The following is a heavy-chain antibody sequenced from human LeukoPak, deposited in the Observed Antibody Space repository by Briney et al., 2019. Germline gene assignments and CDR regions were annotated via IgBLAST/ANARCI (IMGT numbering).Heavy chain of an antibody. CDR2: INPNGGGT. Sequence: ASVKVSCKASGYTFTGYYMHWVRQAPGQGLEWMGWINPNGGGTNYAQKFRGRVTMTRDTSIRTAYMELSRLRSDATAVYYCARDRCSSTSCYTNWFDPWGQGTLVTVSS. D-gene: IGHD2-2*02. CDR1: GYTFTGYY. J-gene: IGHJ5*02. CDR3: ARDRCSSTSCYTNWFDP. V-gene: IGHV1-2*02.